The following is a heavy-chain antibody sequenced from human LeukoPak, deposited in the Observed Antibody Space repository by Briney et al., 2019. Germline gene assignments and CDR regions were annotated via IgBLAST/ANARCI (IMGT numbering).Heavy chain of an antibody. J-gene: IGHJ6*03. D-gene: IGHD4-17*01. CDR2: INEDGSEK. CDR3: AKESVTTPSYYMDV. V-gene: IGHV3-7*03. Sequence: GGSLRLSCAASGFTFSSNWMTWVRQAPGKGLEWVANINEDGSEKYYVDSVKGRFTISRDNSKNTLYLQMNSLRAEDTAVYYCAKESVTTPSYYMDVWGKGTTVTVSS. CDR1: GFTFSSNW.